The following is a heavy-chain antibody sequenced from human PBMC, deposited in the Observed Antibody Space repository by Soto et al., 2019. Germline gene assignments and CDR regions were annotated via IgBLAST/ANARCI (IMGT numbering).Heavy chain of an antibody. J-gene: IGHJ5*02. CDR3: ARSVFP. CDR1: GGAVSSGGYY. Sequence: PARTWAVSGGAVSSGGYYWSWIRQHRGKSEGWVGCIYDSRQTYYNPSLKRRVTISVATSKNQFSLKLTSVTAADTPVYYCARSVFPWGQGTLVTVS. V-gene: IGHV4-31*11. CDR2: IYDSRQT.